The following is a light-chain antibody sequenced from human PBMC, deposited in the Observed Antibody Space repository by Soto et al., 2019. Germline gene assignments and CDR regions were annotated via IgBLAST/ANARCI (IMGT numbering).Light chain of an antibody. CDR1: IANIGSNP. J-gene: IGLJ3*02. CDR3: TAWDDSLNGVV. Sequence: QSALTQPPSASGTPGQRVTMSCSGSIANIGSNPVNWYRQFPETAPKLLIYSDDQRPSGVPDRFSGSRSGTSASLAISGLQSEDEADYYCTAWDDSLNGVVFGGGTKLTVL. V-gene: IGLV1-44*01. CDR2: SDD.